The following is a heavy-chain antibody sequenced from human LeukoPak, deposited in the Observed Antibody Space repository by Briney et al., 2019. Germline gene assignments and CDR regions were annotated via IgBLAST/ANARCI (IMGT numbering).Heavy chain of an antibody. J-gene: IGHJ4*02. CDR1: GYTFTNYE. CDR2: MNPVSGNA. Sequence: ASVKVSCKASGYTFTNYEINWVRQAPGQGLEWMGWMNPVSGNAGSAQKFQGRVTLTGDTSISTAYMELSSLRSDDTAVYYCARAPMGTAALYWGQGTLVTVSS. D-gene: IGHD2-2*01. CDR3: ARAPMGTAALY. V-gene: IGHV1-8*01.